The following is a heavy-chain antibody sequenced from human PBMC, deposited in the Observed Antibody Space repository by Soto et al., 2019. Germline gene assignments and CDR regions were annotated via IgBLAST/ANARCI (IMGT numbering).Heavy chain of an antibody. CDR1: GFTFRTHG. Sequence: GGSLRLSCAASGFTFRTHGMHWVRQAPGKGLEWVAVIWYDGSRQFYADSVKGRFTVSRDNSNNTLYLRVNSLRAEDTAVYYCAKDLGGGYIPVPDYWGQGTLVTVSS. V-gene: IGHV3-33*06. D-gene: IGHD3-16*01. CDR3: AKDLGGGYIPVPDY. J-gene: IGHJ4*02. CDR2: IWYDGSRQ.